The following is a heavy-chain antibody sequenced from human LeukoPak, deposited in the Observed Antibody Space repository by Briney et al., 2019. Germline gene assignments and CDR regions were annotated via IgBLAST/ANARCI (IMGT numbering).Heavy chain of an antibody. CDR2: INPNSGGT. J-gene: IGHJ5*02. V-gene: IGHV1-2*02. CDR1: GYTFTGYY. CDR3: ARAREYSSSWCFDP. Sequence: GASVKVSCKASGYTFTGYYMHWVRQAPGQGLEWMGWINPNSGGTNYAQKFQGRVTMTRDTSISTAYMELSRLRSDDTAVYYCARAREYSSSWCFDPWGQGTLVTVSS. D-gene: IGHD6-13*01.